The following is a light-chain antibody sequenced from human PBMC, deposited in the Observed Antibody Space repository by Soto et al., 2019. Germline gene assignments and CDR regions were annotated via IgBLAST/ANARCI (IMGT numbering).Light chain of an antibody. Sequence: IQMTQSPSSLSASVGDRITITCRASQSISRYLNWYQHKPGKAPKLLIYATSTFQSGLPSRFSGSGSGTEFTLTISSLQPEDFATYYCQQVNSYPLTFGGGTKVDIK. CDR2: ATS. V-gene: IGKV1-9*01. CDR3: QQVNSYPLT. CDR1: QSISRY. J-gene: IGKJ4*01.